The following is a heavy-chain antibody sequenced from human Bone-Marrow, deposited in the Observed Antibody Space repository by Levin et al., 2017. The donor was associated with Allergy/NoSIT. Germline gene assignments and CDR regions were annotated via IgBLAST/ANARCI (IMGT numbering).Heavy chain of an antibody. J-gene: IGHJ5*02. Sequence: ASVKVSCKASGYTFTNYAIHWVRQAPGQRLEWMAWLNAGNGKTKYSQNLQDRITVTRDTSATTAYMELSSLRSEDTAVYYCARDLLAGDYYLNPWGQGTLVTVSS. CDR1: GYTFTNYA. D-gene: IGHD2-21*02. CDR2: LNAGNGKT. V-gene: IGHV1-3*01. CDR3: ARDLLAGDYYLNP.